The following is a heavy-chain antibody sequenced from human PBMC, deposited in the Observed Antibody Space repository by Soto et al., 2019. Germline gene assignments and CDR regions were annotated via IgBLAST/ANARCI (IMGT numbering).Heavy chain of an antibody. J-gene: IGHJ3*02. Sequence: LRLSCAASGFICTSYDMSWVRQVPGKGLEWVSTIPVGGSTYYADSVKGRFTISRDRSKNTVFLQMNSLTVGDTAVYCCENATATGGGAFDICGQGTMVTVSS. D-gene: IGHD2-8*02. CDR1: GFICTSYD. V-gene: IGHV3-23*01. CDR2: IPVGGST. CDR3: ENATATGGGAFDI.